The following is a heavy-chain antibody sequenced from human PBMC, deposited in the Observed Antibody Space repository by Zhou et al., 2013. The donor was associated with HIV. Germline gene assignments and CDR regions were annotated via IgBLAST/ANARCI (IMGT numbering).Heavy chain of an antibody. J-gene: IGHJ6*02. Sequence: QVQLVQSGAEVKKPGASVKVSCKASGYTFTSYYMHWVRQAPGQGLEWMGIINPSGGSTSYAQKFQGRVTMTRDTSTSTVYMELSSLRSEDTAVYYCAREAIDTAMPRGDGMDVWGQGTTVTVSS. V-gene: IGHV1-46*01. CDR1: GYTFTSYY. CDR3: AREAIDTAMPRGDGMDV. D-gene: IGHD5-18*01. CDR2: INPSGGST.